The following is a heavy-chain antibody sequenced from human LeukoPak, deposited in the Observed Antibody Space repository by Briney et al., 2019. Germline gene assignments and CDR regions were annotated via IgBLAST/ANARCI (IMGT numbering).Heavy chain of an antibody. J-gene: IGHJ4*02. V-gene: IGHV4-30-4*07. CDR3: ARGGGLVVLDY. CDR1: GGSISSGGYS. Sequence: PSETLSLTCAVSGGSISSGGYSWSWIRQPPGKGLEWIGYIYYSGSTYYNPSLKSRVTISVDTSKSQFSLKLSSVTAADTAVYYCARGGGLVVLDYWGQGTLSPSPQ. CDR2: IYYSGST. D-gene: IGHD2-15*01.